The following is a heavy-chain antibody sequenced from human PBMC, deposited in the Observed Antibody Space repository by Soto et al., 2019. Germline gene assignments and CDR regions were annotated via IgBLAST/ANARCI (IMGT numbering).Heavy chain of an antibody. CDR3: ARDQRWLRSFDY. D-gene: IGHD5-12*01. CDR2: IWYDGSNK. CDR1: GFTFSSYG. V-gene: IGHV3-33*01. J-gene: IGHJ4*02. Sequence: PGGSLRLSCAASGFTFSSYGMHWARQAPGKGLEWVAVIWYDGSNKYYADSVKGRFTISRDNSKNTLYLQMNSLRAEDTAVYYCARDQRWLRSFDYWGQGTLVTVSS.